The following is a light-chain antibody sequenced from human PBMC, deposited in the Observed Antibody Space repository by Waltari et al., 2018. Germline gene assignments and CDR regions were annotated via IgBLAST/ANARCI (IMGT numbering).Light chain of an antibody. Sequence: QSALTQPASVSGSPGQSITISCSGTDSAVRAYDFVSWYQHPPGKAPPLIIYEVSNRPSGISNRFSAPKSGNTASLTISGLQAEDEADYYCSSYTTSSAPGVFGTGTRVTVL. J-gene: IGLJ1*01. CDR2: EVS. V-gene: IGLV2-14*01. CDR3: SSYTTSSAPGV. CDR1: DSAVRAYDF.